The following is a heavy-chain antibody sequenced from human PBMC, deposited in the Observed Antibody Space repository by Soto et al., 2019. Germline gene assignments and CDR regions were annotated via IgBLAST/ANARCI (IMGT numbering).Heavy chain of an antibody. CDR3: ARGGLIPFLNYYGMDV. D-gene: IGHD3-22*01. CDR1: GGSISSGDYY. V-gene: IGHV4-30-4*01. J-gene: IGHJ6*02. Sequence: QVQLQESGPGLVKPSQTLSLTCTVSGGSISSGDYYWSWIRQPPGKGLEWIGYIYYSGSTYYNPSLKSRVTISVDTSKNQFSLKLSSVTAADTAVYYCARGGLIPFLNYYGMDVWGQGTTVTVSS. CDR2: IYYSGST.